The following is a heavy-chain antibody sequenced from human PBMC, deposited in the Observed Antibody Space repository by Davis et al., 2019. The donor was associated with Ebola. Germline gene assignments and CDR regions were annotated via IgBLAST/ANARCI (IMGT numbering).Heavy chain of an antibody. J-gene: IGHJ6*02. Sequence: AASVKVSCKASGGTFTGYYMHWVRQAPGQGLEWMGWINPNSGGTNYAQKFQGRVTMTRNTSISTAYMELSSLRSEDTAVYYCARGTYYYYYGMDVWGQGTTVTVSS. V-gene: IGHV1-2*02. CDR1: GGTFTGYY. CDR3: ARGTYYYYYGMDV. CDR2: INPNSGGT.